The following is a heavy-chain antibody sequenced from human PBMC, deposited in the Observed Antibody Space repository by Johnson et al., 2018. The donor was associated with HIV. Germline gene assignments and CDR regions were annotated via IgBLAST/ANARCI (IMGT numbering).Heavy chain of an antibody. CDR1: GFTFSSYW. D-gene: IGHD4-23*01. Sequence: QVQLVESGGGLVQPGGSLRLSCAASGFTFSSYWMHWVRQAPGKGLVWVAVISYDGSNKYYADSVKGRFTISRDDPKNTLFLQMNSLRPEDTALYSCAKPPREVTVVDAFDIWGQGTMVTVSS. CDR2: ISYDGSNK. V-gene: IGHV3-30*18. CDR3: AKPPREVTVVDAFDI. J-gene: IGHJ3*02.